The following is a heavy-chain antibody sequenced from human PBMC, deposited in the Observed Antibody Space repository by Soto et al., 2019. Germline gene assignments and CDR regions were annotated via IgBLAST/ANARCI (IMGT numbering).Heavy chain of an antibody. J-gene: IGHJ4*02. Sequence: PSETQSLTCTVSGGSISSYYWSWIRQPPGKGLEWIGYIYYSGSTNYNPSLKSRVTISVDTSKNQFSLKLSSVTAADTAVYYCARVLRVRYFDWLPDYWGQGTLVTVSS. CDR3: ARVLRVRYFDWLPDY. CDR1: GGSISSYY. V-gene: IGHV4-59*01. CDR2: IYYSGST. D-gene: IGHD3-9*01.